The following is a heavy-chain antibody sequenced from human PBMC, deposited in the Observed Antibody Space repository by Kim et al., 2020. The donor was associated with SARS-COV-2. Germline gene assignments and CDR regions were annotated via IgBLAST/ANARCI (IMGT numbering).Heavy chain of an antibody. CDR1: GYSFTSYW. CDR3: ARRDHGYDFWSGPYPIYYGMDV. V-gene: IGHV5-51*01. J-gene: IGHJ6*02. D-gene: IGHD3-3*01. CDR2: IYPGDSDT. Sequence: GESLKISCKGSGYSFTSYWIGWVRQMPGKGLEWMGIIYPGDSDTRYSPSFQGQVTISADKSISTAYLQWSSLKASDTAMYYCARRDHGYDFWSGPYPIYYGMDVWGQGTTVTVSS.